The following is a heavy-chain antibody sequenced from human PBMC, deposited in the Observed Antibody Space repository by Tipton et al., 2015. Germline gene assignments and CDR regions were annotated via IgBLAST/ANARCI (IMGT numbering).Heavy chain of an antibody. CDR3: ARGGNNWFDP. Sequence: LRLSCTVSGGSISHYYWSWIRQPPGKGPEWLGHIYYSGNTNYNPSLKSRVTMSVDTSKNQFSLKLTSVNAADTAVYYCARGGNNWFDPWGQGTLVTVSS. CDR2: IYYSGNT. V-gene: IGHV4-59*01. J-gene: IGHJ5*02. CDR1: GGSISHYY. D-gene: IGHD2-15*01.